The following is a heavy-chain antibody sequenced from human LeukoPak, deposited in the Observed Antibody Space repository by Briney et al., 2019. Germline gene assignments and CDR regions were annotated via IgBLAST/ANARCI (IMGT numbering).Heavy chain of an antibody. CDR2: IYSSGST. D-gene: IGHD4-17*01. V-gene: IGHV4-59*01. CDR3: ARDPTVTNFHDAFDI. J-gene: IGHJ3*02. Sequence: PSETLSLTCTVSGGSISGYYWSWIRQPPGKGLEWIGYIYSSGSTNYNPSLKGRVTISIDTSKNQFSLKLSSVTAADTAVYYCARDPTVTNFHDAFDIWGQGTMVTVSS. CDR1: GGSISGYY.